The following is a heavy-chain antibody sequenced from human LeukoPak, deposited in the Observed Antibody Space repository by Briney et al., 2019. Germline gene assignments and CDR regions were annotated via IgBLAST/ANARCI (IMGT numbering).Heavy chain of an antibody. V-gene: IGHV3-23*01. CDR3: ARDINGYNDY. CDR2: ISGSGDNT. Sequence: GGSLKLSCAASGFSFSSYAMSWVRQAPGKGLEWVSSISGSGDNTYYAESVKGRFTISRDNSKNTLYLQMNSLRAEDTAVYYCARDINGYNDYWGRGTLVTVSS. CDR1: GFSFSSYA. J-gene: IGHJ4*02. D-gene: IGHD5-24*01.